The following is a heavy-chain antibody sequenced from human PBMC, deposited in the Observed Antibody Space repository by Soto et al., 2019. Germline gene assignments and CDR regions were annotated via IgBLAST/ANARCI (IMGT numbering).Heavy chain of an antibody. CDR2: IYSGGST. Sequence: LRLSCAASGFTVSSNYMSWVRQAPGKGLEWVSVIYSGGSTYYADSVKGRFTISRDNSKNTLYLQMNSLRAEDTAVYYCARGFNWNSHYFDYWGQGTLVTVSS. CDR3: ARGFNWNSHYFDY. D-gene: IGHD1-1*01. V-gene: IGHV3-53*01. CDR1: GFTVSSNY. J-gene: IGHJ4*02.